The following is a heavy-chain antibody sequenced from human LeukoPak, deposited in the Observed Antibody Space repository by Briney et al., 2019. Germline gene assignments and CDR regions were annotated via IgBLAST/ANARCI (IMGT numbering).Heavy chain of an antibody. Sequence: GASVKVSCTASGYSFTGYYMHWVRQAPGQGLEWMGWINPYSGDTDYAQKFQDRVTMTRDTSISTAYMELSRLRSDDTAMYYCARGTMKLDSWGQGTLVTVSS. CDR1: GYSFTGYY. CDR3: ARGTMKLDS. J-gene: IGHJ4*02. CDR2: INPYSGDT. D-gene: IGHD3-22*01. V-gene: IGHV1-2*02.